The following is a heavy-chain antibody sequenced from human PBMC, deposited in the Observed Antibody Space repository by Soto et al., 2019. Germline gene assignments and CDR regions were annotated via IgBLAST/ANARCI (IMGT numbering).Heavy chain of an antibody. J-gene: IGHJ4*02. CDR1: GYTFTSYG. CDR3: ARDGVEYDSSGYPFDY. CDR2: ISAYNGDT. D-gene: IGHD3-22*01. V-gene: IGHV1-18*04. Sequence: VASVKVSCKASGYTFTSYGISWVRQAPGQGLEWMGWISAYNGDTNYAQKLQGRVTMTTDTSTSTAYMELRSLRSDDTAVYYCARDGVEYDSSGYPFDYWGQGTLVTVSS.